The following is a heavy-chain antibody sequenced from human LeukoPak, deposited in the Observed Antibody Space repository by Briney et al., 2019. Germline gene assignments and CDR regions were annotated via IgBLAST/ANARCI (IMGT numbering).Heavy chain of an antibody. V-gene: IGHV7-4-1*02. Sequence: ASVKVSCKASGGTFSSYAISWVRQAPGQGLEWMGWINTNTGNPTYAQGFTGRFVFSLDTSVSTAYLQISSLKAEDTAVHYCARDFRRGYCSSTSCSGWFDPWGQGTLVTVSS. D-gene: IGHD2-2*01. CDR2: INTNTGNP. J-gene: IGHJ5*02. CDR3: ARDFRRGYCSSTSCSGWFDP. CDR1: GGTFSSYA.